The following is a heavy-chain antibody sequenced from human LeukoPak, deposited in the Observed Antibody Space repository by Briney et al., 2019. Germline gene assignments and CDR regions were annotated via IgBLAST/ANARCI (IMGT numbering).Heavy chain of an antibody. V-gene: IGHV3-23*01. CDR2: ISGSAGST. J-gene: IGHJ4*02. D-gene: IGHD5-18*01. Sequence: GSLRLSCAASGFTFNSYAMSWVRQAPGKGLEWVSAISGSAGSTYYADSVKGRFTISRDNSKNTLYLQMNTLRAEDTALYYCAKGRDRYGYGDFDFWGQGTLVTVSS. CDR3: AKGRDRYGYGDFDF. CDR1: GFTFNSYA.